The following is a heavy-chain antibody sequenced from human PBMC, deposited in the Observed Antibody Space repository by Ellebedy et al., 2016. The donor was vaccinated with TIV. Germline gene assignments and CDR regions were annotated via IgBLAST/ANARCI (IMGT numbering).Heavy chain of an antibody. D-gene: IGHD2-2*01. CDR3: ARELVPAAGMEGFDP. J-gene: IGHJ5*02. Sequence: AASVTVSCKASGYTFTTYAMHWVRQAPGQRLEWMGWINAGNGNTKYSQKFQGRVTITRDTSASTAYMELSSLRSEDTAVYYCARELVPAAGMEGFDPWGQGTLVTVS. V-gene: IGHV1-3*01. CDR1: GYTFTTYA. CDR2: INAGNGNT.